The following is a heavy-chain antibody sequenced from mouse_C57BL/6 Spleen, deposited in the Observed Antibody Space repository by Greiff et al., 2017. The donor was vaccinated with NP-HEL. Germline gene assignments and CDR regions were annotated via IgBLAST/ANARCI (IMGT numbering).Heavy chain of an antibody. CDR2: IDPSDSYT. V-gene: IGHV1-69*01. J-gene: IGHJ3*01. Sequence: QVQLQQPGAELVMPGASVKLSCKASGYTFTSYWMHWVKQRPGQGLEWIGEIDPSDSYTNYNQKFKGKFTLTVDKSSSTAFMQLSILTSEDSAVYYCARVPYYYGSSLFAYWGQGTLVTVSA. CDR1: GYTFTSYW. D-gene: IGHD1-1*01. CDR3: ARVPYYYGSSLFAY.